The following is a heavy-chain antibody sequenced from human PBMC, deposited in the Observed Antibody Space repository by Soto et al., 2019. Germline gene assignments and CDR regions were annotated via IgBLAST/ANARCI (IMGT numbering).Heavy chain of an antibody. CDR2: ISYDGSNK. CDR3: AKDLRAARPIPGDY. V-gene: IGHV3-30*18. D-gene: IGHD6-6*01. J-gene: IGHJ4*02. CDR1: GFTFSSYG. Sequence: GGSLRLSCAASGFTFSSYGMHWVRQAPGKGLEWVAVISYDGSNKYYADSVKGRFTISRDNSKNTLYLQMNSLRAEDTAVYYCAKDLRAARPIPGDYWGQGTLVTVSS.